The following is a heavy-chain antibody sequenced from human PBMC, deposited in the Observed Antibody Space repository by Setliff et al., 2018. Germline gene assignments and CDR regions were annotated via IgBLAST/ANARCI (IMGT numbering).Heavy chain of an antibody. J-gene: IGHJ6*03. CDR1: GGSISSYY. V-gene: IGHV4-4*08. CDR3: AKVDIDYIMTRDNTWQYIFYMDV. D-gene: IGHD5-12*01. Sequence: PSETLSLTCTVSGGSISSYYWIWIRQPPGKGLEWIGYIYSSGRTNYNPSLKSRVTMSVDASKNQVSLKVTSVTAEDTAVYYCAKVDIDYIMTRDNTWQYIFYMDVWGRGTTVTVSS. CDR2: IYSSGRT.